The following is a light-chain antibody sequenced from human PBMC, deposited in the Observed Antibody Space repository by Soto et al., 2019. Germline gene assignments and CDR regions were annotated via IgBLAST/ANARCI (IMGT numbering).Light chain of an antibody. V-gene: IGKV3-15*01. CDR3: QQDYNLPIT. CDR1: QSVSSN. Sequence: EIGMTHSPATLSVSPCEGATLSCRASQSVSSNLAWYQQKPGQAPRLLMFGASTRATGIPARFSGSGSGTEFTLTITSLQSEDFAVYYCQQDYNLPITFGQGTRLEIK. J-gene: IGKJ5*01. CDR2: GAS.